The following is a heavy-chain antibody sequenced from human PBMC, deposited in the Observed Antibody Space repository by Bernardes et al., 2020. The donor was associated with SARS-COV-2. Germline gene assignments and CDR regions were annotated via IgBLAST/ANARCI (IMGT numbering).Heavy chain of an antibody. Sequence: GGSLRLSCAASGFTFSSYAMSWVRQAPGKGLEWVSAISGSGGSTYYADSVKGRFTISRDNSKNTLYLQMNSLRAEDTAVYYCATDEILLRFAHWGQGTLVSVSS. V-gene: IGHV3-23*01. CDR3: ATDEILLRFAH. D-gene: IGHD3-3*01. J-gene: IGHJ4*02. CDR1: GFTFSSYA. CDR2: ISGSGGST.